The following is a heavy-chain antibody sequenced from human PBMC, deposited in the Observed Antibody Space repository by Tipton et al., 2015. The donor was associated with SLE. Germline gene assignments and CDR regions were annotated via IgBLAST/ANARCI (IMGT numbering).Heavy chain of an antibody. CDR3: AGMSYPREGYFDY. V-gene: IGHV4-39*07. Sequence: TLSLTCSVSGGSISSRSYYWGWIRQPPGMGLEWIGSIYYSGSTFHNPSLKSRVTISVDTSKNQFSLKLSSVTAAATAVYYCAGMSYPREGYFDYWGQGTLVTVSS. D-gene: IGHD1-26*01. CDR1: GGSISSRSYY. J-gene: IGHJ4*02. CDR2: IYYSGST.